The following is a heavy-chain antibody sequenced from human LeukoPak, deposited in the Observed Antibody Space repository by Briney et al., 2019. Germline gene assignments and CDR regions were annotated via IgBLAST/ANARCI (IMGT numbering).Heavy chain of an antibody. D-gene: IGHD6-13*01. CDR3: ARGSGRQQLWFDP. CDR1: GYTFTGQY. CDR2: INPNSGGT. J-gene: IGHJ5*02. Sequence: GASVKVSCKASGYTFTGQYMHWVRQPPGQGLEWMGWINPNSGGTNYAQKFQGRVTMARDTSISTAYMELSSLRSDDTAVYYCARGSGRQQLWFDPWGQGTLVTVSS. V-gene: IGHV1-2*02.